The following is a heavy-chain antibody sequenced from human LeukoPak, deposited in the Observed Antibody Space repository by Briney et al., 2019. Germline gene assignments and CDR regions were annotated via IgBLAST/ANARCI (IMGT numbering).Heavy chain of an antibody. CDR2: IRSKAYGGTT. V-gene: IGHV3-49*03. D-gene: IGHD3-10*01. CDR3: ASQKDYYGSGSYWTFDP. CDR1: GFTFGDYV. Sequence: GRSLRLSCTASGFTFGDYVMSWFRQAPGKGLEWVGFIRSKAYGGTTEYAASVKGRLTISRDDSKSIAYVQMNSLKTEDTAVYYCASQKDYYGSGSYWTFDPWGQGALVTVSS. J-gene: IGHJ5*02.